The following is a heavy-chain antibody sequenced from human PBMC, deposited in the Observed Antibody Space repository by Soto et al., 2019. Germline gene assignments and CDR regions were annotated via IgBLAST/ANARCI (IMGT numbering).Heavy chain of an antibody. CDR3: ARDPDVVVVAATRKYYFDY. Sequence: EVQLVESGGGLVKPGGSLRLSCAASGFTFSSYSMNWVRQAPGKGLEWVSSISSSSSYIYYADSVKGRFTISRDNAKNSLYLQMNSLRAEDTAVYYCARDPDVVVVAATRKYYFDYWGQGTLVTVSS. CDR1: GFTFSSYS. V-gene: IGHV3-21*01. CDR2: ISSSSSYI. D-gene: IGHD2-15*01. J-gene: IGHJ4*02.